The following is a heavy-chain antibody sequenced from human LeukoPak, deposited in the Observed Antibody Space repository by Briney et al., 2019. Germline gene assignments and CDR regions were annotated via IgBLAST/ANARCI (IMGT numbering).Heavy chain of an antibody. D-gene: IGHD6-13*01. J-gene: IGHJ4*02. Sequence: MASETLSLTCTVSGGSISGYYWSWIRQPPGKGLEYIAYIYYSGSTDYNPSHKSRVTISVDTSKNQFSLKLSSVTAADTAVYYCARLNIIGSSPVHHFDYWGQGTLVTVSS. V-gene: IGHV4-59*08. CDR2: IYYSGST. CDR1: GGSISGYY. CDR3: ARLNIIGSSPVHHFDY.